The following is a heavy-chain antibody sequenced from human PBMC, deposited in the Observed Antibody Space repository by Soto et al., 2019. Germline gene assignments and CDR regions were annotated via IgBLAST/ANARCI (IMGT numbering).Heavy chain of an antibody. J-gene: IGHJ3*02. CDR2: IYYSGST. V-gene: IGHV4-39*01. CDR3: ARVRFSGWYGRAFDI. D-gene: IGHD6-19*01. CDR1: GGSITSSSYY. Sequence: SETLSLTCTVSGGSITSSSYYWGWIRQPPGKGLEWIGSIYYSGSTYYNPSLKSRVTISVDTSKNQFSLKLSSVTAADTAVYYCARVRFSGWYGRAFDIWGQGTMVTVAS.